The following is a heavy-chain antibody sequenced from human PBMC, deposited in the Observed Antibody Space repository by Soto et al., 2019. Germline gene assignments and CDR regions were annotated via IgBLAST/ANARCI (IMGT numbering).Heavy chain of an antibody. V-gene: IGHV3-30-3*01. CDR2: ISYDGSNK. D-gene: IGHD2-2*01. J-gene: IGHJ3*02. CDR1: GFTFISYA. CDR3: ARDYSVVVLNDAFDI. Sequence: PGGSLRLSCAASGFTFISYAMHWVRQAPGKGLEWVAVISYDGSNKYYADSVKGRFTISRDNSKNTLYLQMNSLRAEDTAVYYCARDYSVVVLNDAFDIWGQGTMVTVS.